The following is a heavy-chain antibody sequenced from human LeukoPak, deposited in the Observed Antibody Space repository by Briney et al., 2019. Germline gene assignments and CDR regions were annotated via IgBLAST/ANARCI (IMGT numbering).Heavy chain of an antibody. J-gene: IGHJ4*02. CDR1: GFSFSNYG. CDR2: MQYDGSDK. D-gene: IGHD5-18*01. Sequence: GGSLRLSCAASGFSFSNYGIHWVRQAPGKGLEWVTFMQYDGSDKFYADSVRGRFTISRDNSKNTVFLQMNGLRTEDTAVYFCAQDIPIELVPGVGPGYWGQGTLVTVSS. V-gene: IGHV3-30*02. CDR3: AQDIPIELVPGVGPGY.